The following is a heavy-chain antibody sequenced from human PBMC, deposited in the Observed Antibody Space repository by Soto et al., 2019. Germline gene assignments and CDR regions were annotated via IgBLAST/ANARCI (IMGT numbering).Heavy chain of an antibody. Sequence: QVQLVQSGAEVKKPGSSVKVSCKASGGTFSSYAISWVRQAPGQGLEWMGGIIPIFGTANYAQKFQGRVTTTAAESTRTAYMELSSLRSEDTAVYYCARPIVGATYYYYYGMDVWGQGTTVTVSS. D-gene: IGHD1-26*01. V-gene: IGHV1-69*12. CDR3: ARPIVGATYYYYYGMDV. J-gene: IGHJ6*02. CDR1: GGTFSSYA. CDR2: IIPIFGTA.